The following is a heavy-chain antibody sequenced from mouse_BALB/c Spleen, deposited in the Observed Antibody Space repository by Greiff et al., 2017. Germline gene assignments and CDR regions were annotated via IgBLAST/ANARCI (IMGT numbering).Heavy chain of an antibody. Sequence: EVQLQQTGPELVKPGASVKISCKASGYSFTDYIMLWVKQSHGKSLEWIGNINPYYGSTSYNLKFKGKATLTVDKSSSTAYMQLNSLTSEDSAVYYCARWGGNWYFDVWGAGTTVTVSS. CDR3: ARWGGNWYFDV. CDR1: GYSFTDYI. J-gene: IGHJ1*01. V-gene: IGHV1-39*01. CDR2: INPYYGST.